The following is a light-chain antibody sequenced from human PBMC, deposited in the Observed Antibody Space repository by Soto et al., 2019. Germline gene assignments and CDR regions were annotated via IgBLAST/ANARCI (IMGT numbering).Light chain of an antibody. J-gene: IGKJ1*01. V-gene: IGKV3-20*01. CDR2: RAS. CDR3: QQYGTSPGT. Sequence: EIVLTQSPGTLSLSPGERATLSCRASQSVRSSNLAWYQHKPGQAPRLLIYRASSRVTGIPDRFSGSGSGTDFTLIISRQEPEDFAVYYCQQYGTSPGTFGQGTKVEIK. CDR1: QSVRSSN.